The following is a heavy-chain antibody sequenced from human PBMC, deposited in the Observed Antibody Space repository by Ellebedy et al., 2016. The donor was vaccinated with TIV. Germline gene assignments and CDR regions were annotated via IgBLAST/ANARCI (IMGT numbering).Heavy chain of an antibody. CDR3: ARRGYCSSTSCYYIDY. V-gene: IGHV3-23*01. J-gene: IGHJ4*02. CDR1: GITFTSYA. Sequence: GESLKISCAASGITFTSYAISWVRHAPGKGLVWVSNISNSAMRTYYADSVEGRLVSYRDNSKKTLSLQMNSLIAEDKAVYYCARRGYCSSTSCYYIDYWGQGTLVTVSS. D-gene: IGHD2-2*01. CDR2: ISNSAMRT.